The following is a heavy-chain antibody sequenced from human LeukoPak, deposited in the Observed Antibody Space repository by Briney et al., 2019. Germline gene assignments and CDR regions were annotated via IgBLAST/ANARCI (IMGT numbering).Heavy chain of an antibody. D-gene: IGHD2-8*01. CDR2: IYYSGST. V-gene: IGHV4-59*08. J-gene: IGHJ4*02. CDR1: GGSISSYY. CDR3: ARRMGYYYFDY. Sequence: PSETLSLTCTVSGGSISSYYWSWIRQPPGKGLEWIGYIYYSGSTNYNPSLKSRVTISVDTSKNQFSLKLSSVTAADTAVYYCARRMGYYYFDYWGQGTPVTVSS.